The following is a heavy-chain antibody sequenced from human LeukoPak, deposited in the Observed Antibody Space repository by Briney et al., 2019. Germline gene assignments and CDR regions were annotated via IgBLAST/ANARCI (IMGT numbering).Heavy chain of an antibody. D-gene: IGHD1-26*01. CDR1: GSIVSSNH. Sequence: GGSLRLSCAASGSIVSSNHMSWVRQAPGKGLEWVSVIYSGGDTYYADSVKGRFTISRDNSKNTLYLHMNSLRAEDTAVYYCARVVGGSSRSFDYWGQGTMVTVSS. CDR2: IYSGGDT. V-gene: IGHV3-53*01. J-gene: IGHJ4*02. CDR3: ARVVGGSSRSFDY.